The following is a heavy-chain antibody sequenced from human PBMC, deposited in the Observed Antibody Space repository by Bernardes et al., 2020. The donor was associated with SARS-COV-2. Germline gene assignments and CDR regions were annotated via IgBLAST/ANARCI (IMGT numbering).Heavy chain of an antibody. D-gene: IGHD1-26*01. CDR2: ISYDGRNK. V-gene: IGHV3-30*04. J-gene: IGHJ4*02. CDR1: GFNFSNYA. CDR3: VRDLGGSGGF. Sequence: GGSLRLSCAASGFNFSNYALHWVRQAPGKGLEWVTIISYDGRNKRYADSVEDRFTISRVNSKNTLYLQMNSLRVEDTAVYYCVRDLGGSGGFWGQGTLVTVSS.